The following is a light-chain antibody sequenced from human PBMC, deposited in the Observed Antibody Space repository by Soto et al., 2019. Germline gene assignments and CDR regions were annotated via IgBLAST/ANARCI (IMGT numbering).Light chain of an antibody. J-gene: IGKJ2*01. Sequence: EIVLTQSPGTLSLSPGERATLSCMASQTISTRFVAWYQQKPGQAPRLLIYGASSRATGIPDRFSGSGSGTAFTLTISRLEPEDFAVYYCQQYGGLPYTFGQGTTLEIK. V-gene: IGKV3-20*01. CDR3: QQYGGLPYT. CDR2: GAS. CDR1: QTISTRF.